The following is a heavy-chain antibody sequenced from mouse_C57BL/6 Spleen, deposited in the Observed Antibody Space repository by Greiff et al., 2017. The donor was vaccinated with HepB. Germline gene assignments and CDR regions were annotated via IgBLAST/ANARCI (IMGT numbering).Heavy chain of an antibody. CDR2: IYPGDGDT. CDR1: GYAFSSYW. V-gene: IGHV1-80*01. CDR3: ARYYYGSSRDWYFDV. Sequence: QVQLQQSGAELVKPGASVKISCKASGYAFSSYWMNWVKQRPGKGLEWIGQIYPGDGDTNYNGKFKGKATLTADKSSSTAYMQLSSLTSEDSAVYFCARYYYGSSRDWYFDVWGTGTTVTVSS. D-gene: IGHD1-1*01. J-gene: IGHJ1*03.